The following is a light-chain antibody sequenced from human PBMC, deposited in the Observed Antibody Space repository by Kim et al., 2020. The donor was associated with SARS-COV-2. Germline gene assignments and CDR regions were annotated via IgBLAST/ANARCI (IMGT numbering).Light chain of an antibody. CDR2: YDT. J-gene: IGLJ3*02. V-gene: IGLV3-21*01. Sequence: PPSVSVAPGKTAKITCGGNNIGSKSVHWYQQKSGQAPVLVIHYDTDRPSGIPERFSASNSGNTATLTISTVEAGDEADYYCQVSEVFGGGTQLTVL. CDR1: NIGSKS. CDR3: QVSEV.